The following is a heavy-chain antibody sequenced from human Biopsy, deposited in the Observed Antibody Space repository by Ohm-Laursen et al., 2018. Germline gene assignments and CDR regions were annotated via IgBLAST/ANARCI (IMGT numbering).Heavy chain of an antibody. J-gene: IGHJ4*02. CDR2: MSPNTGNT. Sequence: SVKAACKASGYTFTSHDINCARQATGQGLEWMGWMSPNTGNTVYAQRFQDRVTMTSDTSTGTAYMELTSLTSDDTAVYFCARWETTLGRSLDSWGQGTLVAVSS. V-gene: IGHV1-8*01. CDR1: GYTFTSHD. CDR3: ARWETTLGRSLDS. D-gene: IGHD1-26*01.